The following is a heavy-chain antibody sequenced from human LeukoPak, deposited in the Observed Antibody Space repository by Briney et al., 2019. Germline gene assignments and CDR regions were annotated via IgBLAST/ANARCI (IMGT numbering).Heavy chain of an antibody. V-gene: IGHV1-2*02. D-gene: IGHD3-3*01. J-gene: IGHJ6*03. CDR3: AREGSYDFWSGYYYYMDV. CDR2: INPNSGGT. CDR1: GYTFTGYY. Sequence: ASVKVSCKASGYTFTGYYMHWVRQAPGQGLEWMGWINPNSGGTNYAQKFQGRVTMTRDTSISTAYMELSRLRSDDTAVYYCAREGSYDFWSGYYYYMDVWGKGTTVTVSS.